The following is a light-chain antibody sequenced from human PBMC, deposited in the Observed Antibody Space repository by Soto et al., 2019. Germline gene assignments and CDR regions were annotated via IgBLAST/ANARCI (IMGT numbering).Light chain of an antibody. CDR3: SSYTSSSTLDV. J-gene: IGLJ1*01. Sequence: QSVLTQPPSLSGSPGQSITISCTGTSSDVGGYTSVSWYQQHPGKAPKLVIYEVSDRPSGVSSRFSGSKSGNTASLTISGLQAEDEADYYCSSYTSSSTLDVFGTGTKLTVL. CDR1: SSDVGGYTS. CDR2: EVS. V-gene: IGLV2-14*01.